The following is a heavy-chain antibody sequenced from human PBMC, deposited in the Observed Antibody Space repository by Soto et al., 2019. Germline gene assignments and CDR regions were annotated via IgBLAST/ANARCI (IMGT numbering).Heavy chain of an antibody. D-gene: IGHD3-9*01. Sequence: GGSLRLSCAASGFTFDDYAMHWVRQAPGKGLEWVSGISWNSGSIGYADSVKGRFTISRDNAKNSLNVNSVTDADTAVYYCVRNNIFYLDHWGQGTPVTVSS. CDR2: ISWNSGSI. J-gene: IGHJ4*02. V-gene: IGHV3-9*01. CDR1: GFTFDDYA. CDR3: VRNNIFYLDH.